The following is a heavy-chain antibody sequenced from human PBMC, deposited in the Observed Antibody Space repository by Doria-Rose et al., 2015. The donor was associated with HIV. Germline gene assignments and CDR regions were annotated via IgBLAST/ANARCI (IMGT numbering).Heavy chain of an antibody. J-gene: IGHJ4*02. Sequence: QITLEEPGPVLVKPTETLTLTCTVSGVSLSSPGMGVSWIRQPPGKALEWLANIFSDDERSYNTSLKSRLTISRGTSKSQVVLTMTDMDPVDTATYYCARIKSSRWYHKYYFDFWGQGTLVIVSA. D-gene: IGHD6-13*01. CDR3: ARIKSSRWYHKYYFDF. CDR2: IFSDDER. CDR1: GVSLSSPGMG. V-gene: IGHV2-26*01.